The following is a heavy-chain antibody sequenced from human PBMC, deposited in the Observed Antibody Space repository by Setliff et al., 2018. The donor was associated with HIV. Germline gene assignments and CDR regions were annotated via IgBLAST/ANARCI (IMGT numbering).Heavy chain of an antibody. V-gene: IGHV3-48*03. CDR1: GFTFNTYE. Sequence: LRLSCAASGFTFNTYEMNWVRQAPGRGLEWISYISDSGTALYYADSVKGRFTISRDNAKNSLFLQMNSLRVEDTAVYYCARHVWSNGPRDYWGQGTLVTVSS. J-gene: IGHJ4*02. CDR2: ISDSGTAL. D-gene: IGHD2-8*01. CDR3: ARHVWSNGPRDY.